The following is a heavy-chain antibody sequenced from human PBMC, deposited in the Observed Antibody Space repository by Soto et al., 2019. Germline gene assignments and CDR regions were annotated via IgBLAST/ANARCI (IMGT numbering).Heavy chain of an antibody. CDR1: GFPFSTYS. D-gene: IGHD3-10*01. CDR3: RVQPSWFDP. J-gene: IGHJ5*02. V-gene: IGHV3-48*01. Sequence: GGSLRLSCVASGFPFSTYSMNWVRQAPGKGLEWLSYISSSGSTIYYADSVKGRFTVSRDNAQNSLYLQMNSLRAEDTAVYYRRVQPSWFDPWGQGTLVTVSS. CDR2: ISSSGSTI.